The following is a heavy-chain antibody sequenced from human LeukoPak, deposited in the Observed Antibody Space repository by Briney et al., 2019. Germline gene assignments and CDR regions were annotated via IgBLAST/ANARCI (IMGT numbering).Heavy chain of an antibody. J-gene: IGHJ5*02. CDR3: AKDLSPHRDGSHHGADA. CDR2: ISYDGRNK. Sequence: GGSLRLSCAASGFTFSSYGMHWVRQAPGKGLEWVTIISYDGRNKYYADSVKGRFTISRDNSKNTLDLQMDSLRAEDTAVYYCAKDLSPHRDGSHHGADAWGQGTLATVSS. CDR1: GFTFSSYG. V-gene: IGHV3-30*18. D-gene: IGHD5-24*01.